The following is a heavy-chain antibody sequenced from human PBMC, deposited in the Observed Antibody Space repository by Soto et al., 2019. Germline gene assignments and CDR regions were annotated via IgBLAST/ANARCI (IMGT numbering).Heavy chain of an antibody. J-gene: IGHJ4*02. V-gene: IGHV4-34*01. CDR3: ARRGAAAGT. CDR2: INHSGST. D-gene: IGHD6-13*01. CDR1: GGSFSGYY. Sequence: QVQLQQWGAGLLKPSETLSLTCAVYGGSFSGYYWSWIRQPPGKGLEWIGEINHSGSTNYNPSLKSRVTIAVDPTKNQFSLKLSSVTAADTAVYYWARRGAAAGTWGQGTLVTVSS.